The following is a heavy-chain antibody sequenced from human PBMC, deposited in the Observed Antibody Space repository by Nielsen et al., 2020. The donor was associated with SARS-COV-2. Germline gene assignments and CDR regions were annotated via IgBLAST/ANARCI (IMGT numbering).Heavy chain of an antibody. CDR3: AKDSTQYSSSWTFDP. CDR2: INWNGGST. V-gene: IGHV3-20*04. CDR1: GFTFDDYA. Sequence: GGSLRLSCAASGFTFDDYAMHWVRQAPGKGLEWVSGINWNGGSTGYADSVKGRFTISRDNAKNSLYLQMNSLRAEDTALYYCAKDSTQYSSSWTFDPWGQGTLVTVSS. J-gene: IGHJ5*02. D-gene: IGHD6-13*01.